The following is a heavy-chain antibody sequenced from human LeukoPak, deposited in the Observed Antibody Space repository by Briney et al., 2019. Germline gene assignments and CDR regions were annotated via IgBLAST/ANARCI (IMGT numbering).Heavy chain of an antibody. D-gene: IGHD4-17*01. Sequence: PGASLRLSCAASGFTFSSYAMSWVRQAPGKGLEWVSAISGSGGSTYYADSVKGRFTISRDNSKNTLYLQMNSLRAEDTAVYYCAKNLNGDYYFDYWGQGTLVTVSS. V-gene: IGHV3-23*01. CDR1: GFTFSSYA. CDR3: AKNLNGDYYFDY. CDR2: ISGSGGST. J-gene: IGHJ4*02.